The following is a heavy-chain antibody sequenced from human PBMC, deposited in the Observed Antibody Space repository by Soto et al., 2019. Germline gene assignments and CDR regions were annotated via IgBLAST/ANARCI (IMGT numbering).Heavy chain of an antibody. CDR2: ISGSGGST. D-gene: IGHD3-10*01. CDR3: AKVPGDAYGSGSYYPYYFDY. CDR1: GFTFSSYA. J-gene: IGHJ4*02. V-gene: IGHV3-23*01. Sequence: GGSLRLSCAASGFTFSSYAMSWVRQAPGKGLEWVSAISGSGGSTYYGDSVKGRFTISRDNSKNTLYLQMNSLRAEDTAVYYCAKVPGDAYGSGSYYPYYFDYWGQGTLVTVSS.